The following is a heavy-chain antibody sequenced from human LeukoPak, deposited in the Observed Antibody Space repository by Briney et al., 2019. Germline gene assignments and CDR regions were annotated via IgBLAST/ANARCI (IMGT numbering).Heavy chain of an antibody. Sequence: ASVKVSCKASGYTFTGYYMHWVRQAPGQGLEWMGWINPNSGGTNYAQKFQGRVTMTRDTSISTAYMELRSLRSDDTAVYYCARDERWGYSSSSSPTWFDYWGQGTLVTVSS. J-gene: IGHJ4*02. CDR1: GYTFTGYY. CDR3: ARDERWGYSSSSSPTWFDY. V-gene: IGHV1-2*02. D-gene: IGHD6-6*01. CDR2: INPNSGGT.